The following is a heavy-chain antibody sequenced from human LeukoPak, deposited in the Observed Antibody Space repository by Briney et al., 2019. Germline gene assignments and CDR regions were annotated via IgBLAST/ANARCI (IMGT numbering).Heavy chain of an antibody. Sequence: PGGSLRLSCAASGFTFSSYGMHWVRQAPGKGLEWVAFIRYDGSNKYYADSVKGRFTISRANSKNTLYLQMNSLRAEDTAVYYCAKDQGSSWYLVDYWGQGTLVTVSS. CDR1: GFTFSSYG. V-gene: IGHV3-30*02. CDR3: AKDQGSSWYLVDY. D-gene: IGHD6-13*01. J-gene: IGHJ4*02. CDR2: IRYDGSNK.